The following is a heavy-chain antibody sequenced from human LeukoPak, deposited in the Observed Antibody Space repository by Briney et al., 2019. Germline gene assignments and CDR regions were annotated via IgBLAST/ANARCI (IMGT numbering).Heavy chain of an antibody. D-gene: IGHD6-13*01. J-gene: IGHJ5*02. Sequence: GGSLRLSCAASGFTFSSYTMNWVRQAPGKGLEWVSFISTSSSYIYYADSVKGRFTISRDNSKNTLYLQMNSLRAEDTAVYYCAKDSQGSSWYRGWFDPWGQGTLVTVSS. V-gene: IGHV3-21*01. CDR1: GFTFSSYT. CDR3: AKDSQGSSWYRGWFDP. CDR2: ISTSSSYI.